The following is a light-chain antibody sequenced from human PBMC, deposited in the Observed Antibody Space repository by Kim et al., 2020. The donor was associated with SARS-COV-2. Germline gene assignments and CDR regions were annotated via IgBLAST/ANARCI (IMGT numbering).Light chain of an antibody. CDR3: QHLRTWPLT. CDR1: QYIDNW. J-gene: IGKJ2*01. Sequence: EIVLTQSPATLSLSPGERATLSCRASQYIDNWLAWYQQKPGQVPRLLIYDASNRATGIPARFSGRGSGTDFTLTISSLEPEDFAVYYCQHLRTWPLTFGQVTKLEI. V-gene: IGKV3-11*01. CDR2: DAS.